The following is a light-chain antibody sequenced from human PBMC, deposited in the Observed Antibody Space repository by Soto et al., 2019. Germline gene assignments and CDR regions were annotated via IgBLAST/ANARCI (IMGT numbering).Light chain of an antibody. J-gene: IGKJ1*01. CDR3: LQDYNSPRT. CDR1: QGVRND. Sequence: AIQMTQSPSSLSASIGDRVTITCRASQGVRNDLAWYQQKPGKAPTILIYAASSLKSGVPSRFSGSGSGTDFTLTINSLQPEDFATYYCLQDYNSPRTFGQGTKVEI. V-gene: IGKV1-6*01. CDR2: AAS.